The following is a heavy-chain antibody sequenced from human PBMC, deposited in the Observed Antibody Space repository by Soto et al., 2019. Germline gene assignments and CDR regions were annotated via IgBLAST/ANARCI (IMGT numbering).Heavy chain of an antibody. Sequence: EVQLVESGGGLVKPGESLRLSCAASGFTLSNVWMNWVRQAPGKGLEWVARITTKSQGGTTDYAAPVKGRFIISRDESKNMLYLQMNSLKTEDTGVYYCADIAVSHTGDYWGQGSLLTVSS. V-gene: IGHV3-15*01. J-gene: IGHJ4*02. CDR1: GFTLSNVW. CDR2: ITTKSQGGTT. CDR3: ADIAVSHTGDY. D-gene: IGHD6-19*01.